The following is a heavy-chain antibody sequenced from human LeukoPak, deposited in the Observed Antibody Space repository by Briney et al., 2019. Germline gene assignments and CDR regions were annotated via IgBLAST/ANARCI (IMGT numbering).Heavy chain of an antibody. CDR3: ARHDPYCGGDCYFQYYFDY. CDR2: IYDSGST. V-gene: IGHV4-59*08. D-gene: IGHD2-21*02. CDR1: GGSFSSYY. Sequence: SETLSLTCAVYGGSFSSYYWSWIRQPPGQGLEWIGYIYDSGSTNYNPSLKSRVTISVDTSKNQFSLKLSSVTAADTAVYYCARHDPYCGGDCYFQYYFDYWGQGTLVTVSS. J-gene: IGHJ4*02.